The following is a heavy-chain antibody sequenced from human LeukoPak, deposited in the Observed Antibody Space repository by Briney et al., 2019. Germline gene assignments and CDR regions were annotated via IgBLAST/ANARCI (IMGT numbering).Heavy chain of an antibody. CDR2: IIPIFGTA. CDR1: GDTFSSYA. Sequence: SVKVSCKASGDTFSSYAISWVRQAPGQGLEWMGRIIPIFGTANYAQKFQGRVTITTDESTSTAYMELSSLRSEDTAVYYCARVTGEVGAFDIWGQGTMVTVSS. J-gene: IGHJ3*02. D-gene: IGHD7-27*01. CDR3: ARVTGEVGAFDI. V-gene: IGHV1-69*05.